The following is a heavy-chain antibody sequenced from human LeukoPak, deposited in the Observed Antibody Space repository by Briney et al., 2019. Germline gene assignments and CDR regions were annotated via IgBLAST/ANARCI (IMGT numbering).Heavy chain of an antibody. D-gene: IGHD3-22*01. J-gene: IGHJ4*02. CDR2: ISYDGSNK. V-gene: IGHV3-30-3*01. CDR1: GFTFSSYA. CDR3: ARGTYYDFWSGARPYYYDSSGYHLGFDY. Sequence: PGGSLRLSCAASGFTFSSYAMHWVRQAPGKGLEWVAVISYDGSNKYYADSVKGRFTISRDNSKNTLYLQMNSLRAEDTAVYYCARGTYYDFWSGARPYYYDSSGYHLGFDYWGQGTLVTVSS.